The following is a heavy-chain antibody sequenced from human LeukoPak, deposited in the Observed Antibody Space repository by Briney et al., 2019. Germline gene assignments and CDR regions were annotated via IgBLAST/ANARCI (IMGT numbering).Heavy chain of an antibody. V-gene: IGHV3-23*01. J-gene: IGHJ4*02. D-gene: IGHD3-10*01. Sequence: GGSLRLSCEVSGITLSNYGMSWVRQAPGKGLEWVSGISESGGSTNYADSVKGRFIISRDNSKNTVYLQMNSLRAEDTAVYSCAKRGIVIRGFLIGFHKEAYYFDYWGQGILVTVSS. CDR3: AKRGIVIRGFLIGFHKEAYYFDY. CDR1: GITLSNYG. CDR2: ISESGGST.